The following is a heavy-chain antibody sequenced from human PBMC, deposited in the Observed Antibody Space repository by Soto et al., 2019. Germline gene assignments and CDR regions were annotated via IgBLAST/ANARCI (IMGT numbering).Heavy chain of an antibody. V-gene: IGHV1-18*01. D-gene: IGHD3-16*01. J-gene: IGHJ6*02. CDR3: VMVDNYVTPTPQDV. CDR2: ISPYTGNT. CDR1: GYIFVNYG. Sequence: QVQLVQSGDEVKKPGASVKVSCKASGYIFVNYGIAWVRQAPGQGLEWMGWISPYTGNTHSASKVQGRLTMTTDTSTSTAYMELGSLTSDDTAVYYCVMVDNYVTPTPQDVGGQGTTVTVSS.